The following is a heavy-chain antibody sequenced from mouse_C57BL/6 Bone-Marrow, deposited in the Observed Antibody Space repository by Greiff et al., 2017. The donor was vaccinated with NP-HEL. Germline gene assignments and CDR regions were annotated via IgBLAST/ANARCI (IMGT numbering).Heavy chain of an antibody. J-gene: IGHJ2*01. CDR1: GYAFSSSW. CDR3: ARRELYYFDY. CDR2: IYPGDGDT. V-gene: IGHV1-82*01. D-gene: IGHD4-1*01. Sequence: VKLMESGPELVKPGASVKISCKASGYAFSSSWMNWVKQRPGKGLEWIGRIYPGDGDTNYNGKFKGKATLTADKSSSTAYMQLSSLTSEDSAVYFCARRELYYFDYWGQGTTLTVSS.